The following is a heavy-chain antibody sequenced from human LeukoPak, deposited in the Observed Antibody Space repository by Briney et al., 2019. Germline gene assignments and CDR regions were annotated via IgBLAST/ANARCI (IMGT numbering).Heavy chain of an antibody. CDR3: ARDPWDSGSYSDY. D-gene: IGHD1-26*01. CDR2: INHSGST. CDR1: GGSFSGYY. V-gene: IGHV4-34*01. J-gene: IGHJ4*02. Sequence: SETLSLTCAVYGGSFSGYYWSWIRQPPGKGLEWIGEINHSGSTNYNPSLKSRVTISVDTSKNQFSLKLSSVTAADTAVYYCARDPWDSGSYSDYWGQGTLVTVSS.